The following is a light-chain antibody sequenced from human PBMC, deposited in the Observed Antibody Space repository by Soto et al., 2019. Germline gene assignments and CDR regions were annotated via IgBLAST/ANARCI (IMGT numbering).Light chain of an antibody. V-gene: IGKV1-6*01. J-gene: IGKJ3*01. CDR1: QDIRND. CDR2: AAS. Sequence: AIQMTQSPSSLSASVGDRVTITCRASQDIRNDLGWYQQKPGKATKVLIYAASTLQSGVPSRFSGSGSGTDFTLTISSMQPEDTTTYYCLQDSNSPFTFGPATKVNIK. CDR3: LQDSNSPFT.